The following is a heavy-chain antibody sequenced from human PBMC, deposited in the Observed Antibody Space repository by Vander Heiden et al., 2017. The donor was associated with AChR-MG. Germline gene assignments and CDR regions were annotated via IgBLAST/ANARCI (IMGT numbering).Heavy chain of an antibody. V-gene: IGHV3-48*02. Sequence: EVQLVESGGGLVEPGGSVRLSCAASGFTFSSYSMNWVRQAPGKGLELVSYISSSSSPIYYADSVKGRFTISRDHAKNSLYLQMKRLRDEDTAVYYCARDPGSLEPLHYRVQRTLVTVSS. CDR3: ARDPGSLEPLHY. CDR1: GFTFSSYS. CDR2: ISSSSSPI. J-gene: IGHJ4*02. D-gene: IGHD1-1*01.